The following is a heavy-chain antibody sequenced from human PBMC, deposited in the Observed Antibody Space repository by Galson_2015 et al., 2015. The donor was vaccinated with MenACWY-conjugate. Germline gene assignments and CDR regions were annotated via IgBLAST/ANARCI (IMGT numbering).Heavy chain of an antibody. D-gene: IGHD6-19*01. CDR1: GFTFSHYS. J-gene: IGHJ4*02. CDR3: ARPYSRIGVALDS. Sequence: SLRLSCAASGFTFSHYSMNWVRQAPGKGLEWVSAIGSTSSHIYYADSVKGRFTISRDNAKNSVTLQMNSLRAEDTALYYCARPYSRIGVALDSWGQGTLVTVSS. V-gene: IGHV3-21*01. CDR2: IGSTSSHI.